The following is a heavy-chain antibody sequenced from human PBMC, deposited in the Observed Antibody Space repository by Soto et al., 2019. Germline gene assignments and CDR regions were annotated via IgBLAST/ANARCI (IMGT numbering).Heavy chain of an antibody. Sequence: GGSLRLSCAASGFTFSSYAMSWVRQAPGRGLEWVSAISGSGRSTYYADSVKGRFTISRHNSENTVYLQMNILRAEDTAVYYCAKGTTVTAGRLWFDPWGQGTLVTVSS. CDR2: ISGSGRST. CDR3: AKGTTVTAGRLWFDP. J-gene: IGHJ5*02. D-gene: IGHD4-17*01. V-gene: IGHV3-23*01. CDR1: GFTFSSYA.